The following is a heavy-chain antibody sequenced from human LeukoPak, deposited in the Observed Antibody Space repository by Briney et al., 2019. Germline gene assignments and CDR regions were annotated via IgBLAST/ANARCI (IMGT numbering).Heavy chain of an antibody. D-gene: IGHD4-17*01. V-gene: IGHV3-23*01. J-gene: IGHJ4*02. Sequence: GGSLRLSCAVSGFTLSTYAMTWVRQAPGKGLEWVSSIVGSSGNTYYADSVKGRFTISGDNSKNTLYLQMSSLRAEDTAVYYCAKDKSSYGDYANYFDYWGQGTLVTVSS. CDR3: AKDKSSYGDYANYFDY. CDR2: IVGSSGNT. CDR1: GFTLSTYA.